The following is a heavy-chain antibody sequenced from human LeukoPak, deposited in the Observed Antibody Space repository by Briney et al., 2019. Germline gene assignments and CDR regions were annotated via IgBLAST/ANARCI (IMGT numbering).Heavy chain of an antibody. Sequence: PGGSLRLSCAASGFTFSSYAMSWVRQGPGKGLEWVSSISGSGGSTYYADSVKGRFTISRDNSKNTLYVHMNSLRAEDTAVYYCAKGRGVSMGILDCWGQGSLVTVSS. D-gene: IGHD3-10*01. CDR1: GFTFSSYA. J-gene: IGHJ4*02. CDR3: AKGRGVSMGILDC. V-gene: IGHV3-23*01. CDR2: ISGSGGST.